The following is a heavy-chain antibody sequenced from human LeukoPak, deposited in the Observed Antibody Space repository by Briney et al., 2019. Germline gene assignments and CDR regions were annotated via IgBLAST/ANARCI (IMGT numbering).Heavy chain of an antibody. CDR2: ISSSGSTI. CDR3: ASSLTHFDY. V-gene: IGHV3-48*04. D-gene: IGHD1-14*01. CDR1: GFIFSGYW. J-gene: IGHJ4*02. Sequence: PGGSLRLSCAASGFIFSGYWMHWVRQAPGKGLEWVSYISSSGSTIYYADSVKGRFTISRDNAKSSLYLQMSSLRGEDTAVYYCASSLTHFDYWGQGTLVTVSS.